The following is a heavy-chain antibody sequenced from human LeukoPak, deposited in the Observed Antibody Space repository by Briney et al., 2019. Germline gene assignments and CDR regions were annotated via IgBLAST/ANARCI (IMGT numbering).Heavy chain of an antibody. CDR2: TYYRSKWLH. CDR1: GDTVSSNSAA. Sequence: SQTLSLTCAISGDTVSSNSAAWNWIRQSSSRGLEWLGRTYYRSKWLHEYALSVESRISINPDTSKNQFSLQLNSVTPEDTAVYYCARNLSPDFDYWGQGTLVTVSS. V-gene: IGHV6-1*01. D-gene: IGHD1-14*01. CDR3: ARNLSPDFDY. J-gene: IGHJ4*02.